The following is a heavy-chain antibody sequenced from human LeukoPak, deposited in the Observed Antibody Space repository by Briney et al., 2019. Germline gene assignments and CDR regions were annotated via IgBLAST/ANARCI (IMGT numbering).Heavy chain of an antibody. D-gene: IGHD2-2*02. Sequence: ASVKVSCKASGYTFTAYYMHWVRQAPGQGLGWMGWINPNSGGTNYAQNFQGRVTMTSATSISTAYMELSRLRSDDTAVCDCARGYCSSTSCYIPFWFDRWGQGTLVTVSS. CDR2: INPNSGGT. CDR3: ARGYCSSTSCYIPFWFDR. J-gene: IGHJ5*02. V-gene: IGHV1-2*02. CDR1: GYTFTAYY.